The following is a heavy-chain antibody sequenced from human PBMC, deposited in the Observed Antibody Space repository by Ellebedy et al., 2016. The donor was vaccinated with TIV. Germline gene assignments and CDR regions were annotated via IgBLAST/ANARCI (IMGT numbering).Heavy chain of an antibody. Sequence: SETLSLTCTVYGGSFSDYYWSWIRQPPGKGLEWIGEINHNGSTNYNPSLQSRVTISIDTSKTQVSLKVSSVTATDTAVYYCARGTNVNVYYFDYWGQGTLVTASS. CDR2: INHNGST. CDR3: ARGTNVNVYYFDY. V-gene: IGHV4-34*01. D-gene: IGHD1-1*01. J-gene: IGHJ4*02. CDR1: GGSFSDYY.